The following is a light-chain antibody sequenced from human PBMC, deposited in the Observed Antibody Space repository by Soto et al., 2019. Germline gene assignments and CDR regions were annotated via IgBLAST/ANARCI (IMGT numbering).Light chain of an antibody. CDR3: GTWDSSLSAVV. CDR1: SSNIGNNY. J-gene: IGLJ2*01. CDR2: GNN. Sequence: QSVLTQPPSVSAAPAQKVTISCSGSSSNIGNNYVSWYQQFPGTAPKLLVYGNNGRPSGIPDRFSASKSGTSASLDITGLQTGDEANYYCGTWDSSLSAVVFGGGTKLTVL. V-gene: IGLV1-51*01.